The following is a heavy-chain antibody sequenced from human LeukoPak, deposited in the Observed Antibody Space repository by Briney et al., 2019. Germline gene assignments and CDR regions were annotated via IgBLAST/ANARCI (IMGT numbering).Heavy chain of an antibody. CDR3: ARDFGCGGDCGVDY. J-gene: IGHJ4*02. CDR1: GYTFTSYY. CDR2: INPSGGST. Sequence: ASVKVSCKASGYTFTSYYMHWVRQAPGQGLEWMGIINPSGGSTTYAQRFQGRVTMTRDLSASTVYMELSSLRSEDTAVYYCARDFGCGGDCGVDYWGQGTLVTVSS. V-gene: IGHV1-46*01. D-gene: IGHD2-21*02.